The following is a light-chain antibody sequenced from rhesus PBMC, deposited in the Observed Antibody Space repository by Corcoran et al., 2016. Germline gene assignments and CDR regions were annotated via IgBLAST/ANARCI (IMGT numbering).Light chain of an antibody. V-gene: IGKV1-74*01. CDR3: QHSYDSPFT. CDR2: AAS. Sequence: DIQMTQSPSSLSASVGDRVTITFRASENVNNYLHWYQQKPGKAPKLLIYAASTLQSGVPSRFSGSGSGTNYTINISSRQPEDVETYYCQHSYDSPFTCGPGTKLDIK. J-gene: IGKJ3*01. CDR1: ENVNNY.